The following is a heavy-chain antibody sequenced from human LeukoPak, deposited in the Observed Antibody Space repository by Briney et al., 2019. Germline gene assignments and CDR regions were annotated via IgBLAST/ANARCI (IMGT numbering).Heavy chain of an antibody. CDR2: ISSSSSYI. D-gene: IGHD3-22*01. CDR3: AREKNHYYDSSGYFDY. CDR1: GFTFSSYA. J-gene: IGHJ4*02. V-gene: IGHV3-21*01. Sequence: GGSLRLSCAASGFTFSSYAMSWVRQAPGKGLEWVSSISSSSSYIYYADSVKGRFTISRDNAKNSLYLQMNSLRAEDTAVYYCAREKNHYYDSSGYFDYWGQGTLVTVSS.